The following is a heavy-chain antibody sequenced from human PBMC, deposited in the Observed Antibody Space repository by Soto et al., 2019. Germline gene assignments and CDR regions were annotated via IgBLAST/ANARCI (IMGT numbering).Heavy chain of an antibody. Sequence: LRLSCAASGFTFSSYWMHWVRQAPGKGLVWVSRINSDGSSTSYADSVKGRFTISRDNAKNTLYLQMNSLRAEDTAVYYCARVGKSPSPAPYYGMDVWGQGTTVTVSS. CDR2: INSDGSST. J-gene: IGHJ6*02. CDR1: GFTFSSYW. D-gene: IGHD6-13*01. V-gene: IGHV3-74*01. CDR3: ARVGKSPSPAPYYGMDV.